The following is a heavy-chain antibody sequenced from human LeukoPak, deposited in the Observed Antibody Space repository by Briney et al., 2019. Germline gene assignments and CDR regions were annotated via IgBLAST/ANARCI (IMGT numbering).Heavy chain of an antibody. CDR2: INNDGTST. CDR3: ARQGTMNLVIDY. CDR1: GFTFSSYG. D-gene: IGHD1-14*01. J-gene: IGHJ4*02. Sequence: GGSLRLSCAASGFTFSSYGMHWVRQAPGKGLVWVSRINNDGTSTSYADSVKGRFTISRDSAKNMLYLKMNSLRAEDSAVYYCARQGTMNLVIDYWGQGTLVTVSS. V-gene: IGHV3-74*01.